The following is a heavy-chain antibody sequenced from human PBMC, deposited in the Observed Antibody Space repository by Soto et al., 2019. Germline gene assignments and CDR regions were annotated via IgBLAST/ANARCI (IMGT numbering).Heavy chain of an antibody. D-gene: IGHD3-3*01. CDR3: ASQTYYDFWSGYALWH. CDR1: GGSISSYY. V-gene: IGHV4-59*01. J-gene: IGHJ1*01. Sequence: SETLSLTCTVSGGSISSYYWSWIRQPPGKGLEWIGYIYYSGSTNYNPSLKSRVTISVDTSKNQFSLKLSSVTAADTAVYYCASQTYYDFWSGYALWHWGQGTLVTVSS. CDR2: IYYSGST.